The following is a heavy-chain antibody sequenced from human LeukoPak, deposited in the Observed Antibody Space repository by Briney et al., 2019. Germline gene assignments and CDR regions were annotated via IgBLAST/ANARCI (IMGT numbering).Heavy chain of an antibody. Sequence: SETLSLTCTVSGVSISSYYWSWIRQPAGKGLEWIGRIYTSGSTNYNPSLKSRVTMSVDTSKNQFSLKLSSVTAADTAVYYCARGGSYDILTGYPKPYNWFDPWGQGTLVTVSS. D-gene: IGHD3-9*01. J-gene: IGHJ5*02. CDR2: IYTSGST. CDR3: ARGGSYDILTGYPKPYNWFDP. CDR1: GVSISSYY. V-gene: IGHV4-4*07.